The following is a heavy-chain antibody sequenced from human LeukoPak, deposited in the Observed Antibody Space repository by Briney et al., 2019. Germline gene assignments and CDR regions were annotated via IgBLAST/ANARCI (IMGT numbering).Heavy chain of an antibody. V-gene: IGHV1-2*02. D-gene: IGHD3-22*01. CDR2: INPNSGGT. CDR1: GYTFTGYY. J-gene: IGHJ4*02. Sequence: VASVKVSCKASGYTFTGYYMHWVRQAPGQGLEWMGWINPNSGGTNNAQKFQGRVTMTRDTSISTAYMELSRLRSDDTAVYYCATMGDSSGYYYFDYWGQGTLVTVSS. CDR3: ATMGDSSGYYYFDY.